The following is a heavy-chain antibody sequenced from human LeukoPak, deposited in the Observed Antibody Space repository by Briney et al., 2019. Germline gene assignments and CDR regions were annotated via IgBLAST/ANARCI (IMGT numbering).Heavy chain of an antibody. D-gene: IGHD5-12*01. CDR1: GFTFSDYY. CDR2: ISDSSSYT. Sequence: GGSLRLSCAASGFTFSDYYMSWIRQAPGKRLEWVSYISDSSSYTDYADSVKGRFTISRDNSKNSLYLQMNSLRAEDTAVYYCARRYTGYGILDYWGQGTLVTVSS. CDR3: ARRYTGYGILDY. V-gene: IGHV3-11*03. J-gene: IGHJ4*02.